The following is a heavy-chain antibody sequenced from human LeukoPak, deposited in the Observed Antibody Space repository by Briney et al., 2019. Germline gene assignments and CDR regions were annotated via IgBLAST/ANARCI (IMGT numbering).Heavy chain of an antibody. CDR1: GYTFTSYD. CDR2: MNPNSGNT. V-gene: IGHV1-8*01. D-gene: IGHD3-10*01. CDR3: ARGRGEMVLWFGELNEVDAFDI. Sequence: ASVKVSCKASGYTFTSYDINWVRQATGQGPEWMGWMNPNSGNTGYAPKFQGRVTMTRNTSISTAYMELSSLRSEDMAVYYCARGRGEMVLWFGELNEVDAFDIWGQGTMVTVPS. J-gene: IGHJ3*02.